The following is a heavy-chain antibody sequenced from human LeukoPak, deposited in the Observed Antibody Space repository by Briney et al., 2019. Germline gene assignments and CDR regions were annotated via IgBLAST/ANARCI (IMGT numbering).Heavy chain of an antibody. Sequence: GGSLRLSCAASGFTFSNYVMSWVRQAPGKGLEWISTINPSGANTYYAASVRGRLTISRDNSKNTLYLQMNSLRAEDTAVYYCARGGGSLWSYGMDVWGQGTTVTVSS. CDR3: ARGGGSLWSYGMDV. J-gene: IGHJ6*02. CDR2: INPSGANT. D-gene: IGHD3-10*01. CDR1: GFTFSNYV. V-gene: IGHV3-23*01.